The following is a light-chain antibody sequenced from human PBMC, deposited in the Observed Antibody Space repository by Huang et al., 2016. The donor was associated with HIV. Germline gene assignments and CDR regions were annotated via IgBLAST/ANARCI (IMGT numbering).Light chain of an antibody. Sequence: DIQMTQSPSSLSASVGVRVTITCRASQSIKKYLNWYQQRPGKAPKRLIYGASSLQSGVPARFSGSGSGTDFTLTISSLQPEDFATYYCQQSDSTLLFTFGPGTKVDI. CDR1: QSIKKY. CDR2: GAS. V-gene: IGKV1-39*01. J-gene: IGKJ3*01. CDR3: QQSDSTLLFT.